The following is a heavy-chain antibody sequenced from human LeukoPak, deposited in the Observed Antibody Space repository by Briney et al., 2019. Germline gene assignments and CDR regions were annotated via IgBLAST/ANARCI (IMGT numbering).Heavy chain of an antibody. CDR1: GDTFTSYY. V-gene: IGHV1-46*01. Sequence: ASVKVSCKASGDTFTSYYMHWGRQAPGQGRERMGIIIPSGATTSYAQKFPGRVTMTRDTSTSTVYMELSSLRSEYTAVYYCARSSYYDSSGYSLYWGQGTLVTVSS. J-gene: IGHJ4*02. D-gene: IGHD3-22*01. CDR3: ARSSYYDSSGYSLY. CDR2: IIPSGATT.